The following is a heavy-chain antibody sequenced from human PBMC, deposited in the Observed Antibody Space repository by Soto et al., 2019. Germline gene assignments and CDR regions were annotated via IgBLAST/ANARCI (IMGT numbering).Heavy chain of an antibody. CDR2: IIPFFGGP. CDR1: GGTLSNSA. CDR3: AREFQRRGYFYAMDV. J-gene: IGHJ6*02. V-gene: IGHV1-69*05. D-gene: IGHD2-2*01. Sequence: SVKVSCKASGGTLSNSAISWVRQAPGQGLEWMGGIIPFFGGPSYAQNFQGRVTITTDESTSTGYMELSNLRSEDTAVYYCAREFQRRGYFYAMDVWG.